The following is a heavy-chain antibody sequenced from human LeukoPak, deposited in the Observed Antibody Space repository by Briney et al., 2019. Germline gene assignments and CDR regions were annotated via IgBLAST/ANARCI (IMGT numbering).Heavy chain of an antibody. D-gene: IGHD4-23*01. J-gene: IGHJ3*02. V-gene: IGHV3-64*01. Sequence: GGSLRLSCAASGFTFSSYAMHWVRQAPGKGLEYVSAISSNGGSTYYANSVKGRFTISRDNSKNTLYLQMGSLRAEDTAVYYCARATVGIEDAFDIWGQGTMVTVSS. CDR2: ISSNGGST. CDR1: GFTFSSYA. CDR3: ARATVGIEDAFDI.